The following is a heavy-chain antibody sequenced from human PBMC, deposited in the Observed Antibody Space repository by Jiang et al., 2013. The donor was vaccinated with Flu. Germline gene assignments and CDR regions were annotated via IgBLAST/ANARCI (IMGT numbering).Heavy chain of an antibody. V-gene: IGHV4-31*03. J-gene: IGHJ4*02. CDR1: GGSISSGGYY. D-gene: IGHD2-15*01. CDR3: ARTRYCSGGSCYLDFDY. Sequence: GSGLVKPSQTLSLTCTVSGGSISSGGYYWSWIRQHPGKGLEWIGYIYYSGSTYYNPSLKSRVTISVDTSKNQFSLKLSSVTAADTAVYYCARTRYCSGGSCYLDFDYWGQGTLVTVSS. CDR2: IYYSGST.